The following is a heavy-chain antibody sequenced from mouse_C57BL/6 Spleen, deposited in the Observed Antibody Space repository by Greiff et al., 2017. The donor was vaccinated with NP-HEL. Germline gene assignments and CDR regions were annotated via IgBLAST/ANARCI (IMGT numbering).Heavy chain of an antibody. D-gene: IGHD2-5*01. J-gene: IGHJ4*01. CDR1: GFTFSDYY. V-gene: IGHV5-16*01. Sequence: EVKLMESEGGLVQPGSSMKLSCTASGFTFSDYYMAWVRQVQEKGLEWVANINYDGSSTYYLDSLKSRFIISRDNAKNLLYLQMSSLKSEDTATYYFSRGDYSNLYAMDYLGQGTSVTVSS. CDR2: INYDGSST. CDR3: SRGDYSNLYAMDY.